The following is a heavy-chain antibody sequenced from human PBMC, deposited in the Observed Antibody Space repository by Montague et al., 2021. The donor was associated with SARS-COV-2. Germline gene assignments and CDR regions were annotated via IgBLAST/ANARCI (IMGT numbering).Heavy chain of an antibody. CDR2: IYHNGKT. V-gene: IGHV4-39*01. CDR1: GDSITNTRYF. J-gene: IGHJ4*02. Sequence: SETRSLTRNASGDSITNTRYFWGWIRQPPGKALEWIGSIYHNGKTYYNPSLERRALLSIDTSKNQFSLRLSSVIASDTAVYYCAVELNYFFDYWGQGFLVSVSS. CDR3: AVELNYFFDY. D-gene: IGHD1-7*01.